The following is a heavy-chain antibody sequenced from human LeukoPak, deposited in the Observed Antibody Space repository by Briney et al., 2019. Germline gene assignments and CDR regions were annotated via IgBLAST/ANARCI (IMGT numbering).Heavy chain of an antibody. CDR3: AKDSSFSGIAAPDGMDV. CDR1: GFTFGSYS. V-gene: IGHV3-48*04. CDR2: IGHTGSIT. Sequence: GGSLRLSCVGSGFTFGSYSMNWVRHAPGKGLEWVSYIGHTGSITDYADSVKGRFTISRDNSKNSLYLQMNSLRAEDTALYYCAKDSSFSGIAAPDGMDVWGQGTTVTVSS. D-gene: IGHD6-13*01. J-gene: IGHJ6*02.